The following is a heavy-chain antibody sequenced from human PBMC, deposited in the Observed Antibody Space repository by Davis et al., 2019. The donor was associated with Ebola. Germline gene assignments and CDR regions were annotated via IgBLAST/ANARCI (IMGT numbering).Heavy chain of an antibody. CDR3: ARGWSGGIVVVTYFDY. V-gene: IGHV7-4-1*02. J-gene: IGHJ4*02. D-gene: IGHD3-22*01. Sequence: AASVKVSCKASGYTFTSNVMNWVRQAPGQGLEWMGWINTNTGNPTYAQGFTGRFVFSLDTSVSTAYLQISSLKAEDTAVYYCARGWSGGIVVVTYFDYWGQGTLVTVSP. CDR2: INTNTGNP. CDR1: GYTFTSNV.